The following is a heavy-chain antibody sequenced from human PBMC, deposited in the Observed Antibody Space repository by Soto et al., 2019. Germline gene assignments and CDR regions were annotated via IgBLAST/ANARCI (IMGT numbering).Heavy chain of an antibody. Sequence: QVQLQESGPGLVKPSQTLSLTCTVSGGSISSGGDYWNWIRQHPGKGLEWIGFIYYGGTTDYNPSLKSRVXXSXDXXKNQFSLKLSSVTAADTAVYYCARGGSGNYWYFDYWGQGTLVTVSS. D-gene: IGHD3-10*01. CDR2: IYYGGTT. V-gene: IGHV4-31*03. J-gene: IGHJ4*02. CDR3: ARGGSGNYWYFDY. CDR1: GGSISSGGDY.